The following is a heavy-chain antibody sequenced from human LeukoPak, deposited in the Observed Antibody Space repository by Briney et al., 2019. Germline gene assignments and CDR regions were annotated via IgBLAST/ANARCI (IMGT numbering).Heavy chain of an antibody. V-gene: IGHV4-34*01. J-gene: IGHJ4*02. Sequence: PSETLSLTCAVYGGSFSGYYWSWIRQPPGKGLEWIGEINHSGSTNYNPSLKSRVTISVDTSQNQFSLKLTSLTAADTPVYYCAILAFDYWGQGTLVTVSS. CDR1: GGSFSGYY. CDR3: AILAFDY. CDR2: INHSGST.